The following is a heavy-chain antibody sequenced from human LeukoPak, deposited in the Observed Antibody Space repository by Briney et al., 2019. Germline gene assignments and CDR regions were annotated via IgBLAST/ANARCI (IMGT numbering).Heavy chain of an antibody. CDR3: ARERASNNYYNYFDP. CDR1: GGSISGYY. Sequence: SETLSLTXTVSGGSISGYYWSWIRQPAGKALEWIGEINHSGSTNYNPSLKSRVTISVDKSLRQFFLRLSPVTAADTAVYYCARERASNNYYNYFDPWGQGTQVTVSS. CDR2: INHSGST. J-gene: IGHJ5*02. D-gene: IGHD1-1*01. V-gene: IGHV4-34*01.